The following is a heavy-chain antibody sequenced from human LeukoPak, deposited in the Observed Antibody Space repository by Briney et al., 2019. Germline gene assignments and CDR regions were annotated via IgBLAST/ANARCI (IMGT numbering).Heavy chain of an antibody. J-gene: IGHJ5*02. CDR1: GFTFSSYA. CDR3: ANIPQGRYCSSTSCYSGGFLEWSDG. D-gene: IGHD2-2*02. CDR2: ISGSGGST. V-gene: IGHV3-23*01. Sequence: GGSLRLSWAASGFTFSSYAMSWVRQAPGKGLEWVSAISGSGGSTYYADSVKGRFTISRDNSKNTLYLQMNSLRAEDTAVYYCANIPQGRYCSSTSCYSGGFLEWSDGWGQGTLVTVSS.